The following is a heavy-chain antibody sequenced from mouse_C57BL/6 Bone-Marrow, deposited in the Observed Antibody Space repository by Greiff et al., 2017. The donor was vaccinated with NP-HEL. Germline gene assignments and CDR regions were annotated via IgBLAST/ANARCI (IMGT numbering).Heavy chain of an antibody. CDR3: ARARIYYGNRGGFAY. CDR2: IFPGSGST. CDR1: GYTFTDYY. D-gene: IGHD2-1*01. Sequence: VQLQQSGPELVKPGASVKISCKASGYTFTDYYINWVKQRPGQGLEWIGWIFPGSGSTYYNEKFKGKAPLTVDTSSSTAYMLLSSLTSEDSAVYFCARARIYYGNRGGFAYWGQGTLVTVSA. J-gene: IGHJ3*01. V-gene: IGHV1-75*01.